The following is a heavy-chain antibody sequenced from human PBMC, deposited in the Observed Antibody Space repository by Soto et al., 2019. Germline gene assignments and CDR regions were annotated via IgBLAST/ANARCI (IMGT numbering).Heavy chain of an antibody. CDR3: AKDHGSGSYGWFDP. CDR2: ISWNSGSI. CDR1: GFTFDDYA. J-gene: IGHJ5*02. Sequence: EVQLVESGGGLVQPGRSLRLSCAASGFTFDDYAMHWVRQAPGKGLEWVSGISWNSGSIGYADSVKGRFTISRDNAKNSLYLQMNSLRAEDTALYYCAKDHGSGSYGWFDPWGQGTLVTVSS. V-gene: IGHV3-9*01. D-gene: IGHD3-10*01.